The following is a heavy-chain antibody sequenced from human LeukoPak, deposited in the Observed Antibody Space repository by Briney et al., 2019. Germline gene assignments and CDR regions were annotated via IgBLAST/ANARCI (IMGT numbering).Heavy chain of an antibody. V-gene: IGHV1-18*01. D-gene: IGHD2-8*01. CDR1: GYTFTSYD. CDR2: ISVHNDNT. Sequence: ASVKVSCKASGYTFTSYDITWVRQAPGQGLEWMGRISVHNDNTNYAQKFQGRVTMTTNTSTSTAYMELRSLRSDDTAVYYCARGRDAGRKVGLSGIPLTDFDYWGQGTLVTVSS. CDR3: ARGRDAGRKVGLSGIPLTDFDY. J-gene: IGHJ4*02.